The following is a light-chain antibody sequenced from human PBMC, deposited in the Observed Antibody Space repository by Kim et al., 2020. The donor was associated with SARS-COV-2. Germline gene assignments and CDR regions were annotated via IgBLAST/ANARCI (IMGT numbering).Light chain of an antibody. CDR2: DNS. CDR1: SSNLGANFD. CDR3: QSYDSTLSGVV. J-gene: IGLJ2*01. Sequence: RATISCSGGSSNLGANFDVHWYQHLPGTAPKLLIFDNSNRPSGVPDRFSGSKSGTSASLAITGLQTEDEADYYCQSYDSTLSGVVFGGGTQLTVL. V-gene: IGLV1-40*01.